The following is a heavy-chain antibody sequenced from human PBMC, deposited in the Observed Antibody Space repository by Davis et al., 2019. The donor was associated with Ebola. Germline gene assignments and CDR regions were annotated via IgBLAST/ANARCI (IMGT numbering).Heavy chain of an antibody. V-gene: IGHV3-11*01. CDR2: ISSSGSTI. CDR1: GFTFSYYY. Sequence: GESLKISCAASGFTFSYYYMSWIRQAPGKGLEWVSYISSSGSTIYYADSVKGRFTISRDNAKNSLYLQMNSLRAEDTAVYYCARDLPDVSMVYATYYFDYWGQGTLVTVSS. CDR3: ARDLPDVSMVYATYYFDY. D-gene: IGHD2-8*01. J-gene: IGHJ4*02.